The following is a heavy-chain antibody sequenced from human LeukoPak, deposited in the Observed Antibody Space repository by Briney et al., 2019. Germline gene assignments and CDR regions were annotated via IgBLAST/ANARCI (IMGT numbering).Heavy chain of an antibody. J-gene: IGHJ4*02. V-gene: IGHV3-7*01. CDR3: ARVGAPGTADY. D-gene: IGHD6-13*01. CDR2: IKQDGSEK. Sequence: PGGSLRLSCAASGFTFSSYWMSWVRQAPGKGLEWVANIKQDGSEKYYVDSVKGRFTISRDNAKNSLYLQMNSLRVEDTAIYYCARVGAPGTADYWGQGTLVAVSS. CDR1: GFTFSSYW.